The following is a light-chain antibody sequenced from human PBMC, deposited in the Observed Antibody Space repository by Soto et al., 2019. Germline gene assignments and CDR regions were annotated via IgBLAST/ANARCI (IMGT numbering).Light chain of an antibody. CDR1: QSVNSY. CDR3: QQCNNWPLT. Sequence: EIVLTQSPATLSLSPGERATLSCRASQSVNSYLAWYQQKPGQAPRLLIYDASNRATGIPARFSGSGSGTDFTLTVSSLEPEDCAVYYCQQCNNWPLTFGGGTTMEIK. V-gene: IGKV3-11*01. J-gene: IGKJ4*01. CDR2: DAS.